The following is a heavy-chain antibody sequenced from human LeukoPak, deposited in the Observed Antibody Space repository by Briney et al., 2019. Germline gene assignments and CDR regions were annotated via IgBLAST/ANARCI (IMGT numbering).Heavy chain of an antibody. Sequence: GGSLRLSWVASGLTSSNYWMSWVRQAPGKGLEWVANIKLDGSAENCVDSLKGRFTISTDNAKNSLYLQMHSLRVEDTAVYYCARDKSRPYGMDVWGQGTTVTVSS. V-gene: IGHV3-7*03. CDR1: GLTSSNYW. J-gene: IGHJ6*02. CDR2: IKLDGSAE. CDR3: ARDKSRPYGMDV.